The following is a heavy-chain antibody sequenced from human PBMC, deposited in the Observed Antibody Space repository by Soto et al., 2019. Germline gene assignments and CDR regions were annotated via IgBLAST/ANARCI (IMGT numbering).Heavy chain of an antibody. J-gene: IGHJ6*02. Sequence: ASVKVSCKTSGYTFTSYGITWVRQAPGQGLEWMGWISTYNGNTNYAQKLQDRVTMTTDTSASTAYMELSSLRSEDTAVYYCARRIDYYYGMDVWGQGTTVTVSS. CDR2: ISTYNGNT. CDR1: GYTFTSYG. CDR3: ARRIDYYYGMDV. D-gene: IGHD2-15*01. V-gene: IGHV1-18*01.